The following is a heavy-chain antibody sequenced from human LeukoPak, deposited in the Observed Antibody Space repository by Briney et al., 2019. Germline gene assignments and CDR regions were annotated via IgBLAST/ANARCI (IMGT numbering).Heavy chain of an antibody. CDR1: GGSVSSGSYY. Sequence: SETLSLTCTVSGGSVSSGSYYWSWIRQPPGKQLEWIGYIYYSGSTNYNPFLKSRVTISVDTSKNQFSLKLSSVTAADTAVYYCAVGIVGATTSFDYWGQGTLVTVSP. CDR3: AVGIVGATTSFDY. D-gene: IGHD1-26*01. V-gene: IGHV4-61*01. CDR2: IYYSGST. J-gene: IGHJ4*02.